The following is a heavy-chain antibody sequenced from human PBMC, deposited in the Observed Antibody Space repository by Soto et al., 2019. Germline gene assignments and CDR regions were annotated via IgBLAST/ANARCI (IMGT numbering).Heavy chain of an antibody. D-gene: IGHD4-17*01. Sequence: QVQLVQSGAEVKKPGASVKVSCKASGYTFTSYGISWVRQAPGQGLEWMGWISAYNGNTNYAQKLQGRVTMTTDTSTSTAYMDLRSLISDDTAVYYFARGMDYGDYVIHFDYWGQGTLVTGSS. CDR2: ISAYNGNT. CDR1: GYTFTSYG. CDR3: ARGMDYGDYVIHFDY. V-gene: IGHV1-18*01. J-gene: IGHJ4*02.